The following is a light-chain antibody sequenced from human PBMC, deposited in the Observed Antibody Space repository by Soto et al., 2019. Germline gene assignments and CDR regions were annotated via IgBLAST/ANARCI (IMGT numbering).Light chain of an antibody. Sequence: QSALTQPPSASGSPGQSVTISCTGTSSDVGGYNYVSWYQQHPGKAPKLLIYEVTKRPSGVPDRFSGSKSGNTASLTVSGLQAEDEADYYCRSYAGSNTLYVFGTGTKLTVL. CDR3: RSYAGSNTLYV. CDR2: EVT. V-gene: IGLV2-8*01. CDR1: SSDVGGYNY. J-gene: IGLJ1*01.